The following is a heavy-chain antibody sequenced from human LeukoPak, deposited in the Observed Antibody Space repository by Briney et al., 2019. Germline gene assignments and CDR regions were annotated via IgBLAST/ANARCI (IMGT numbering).Heavy chain of an antibody. CDR1: GGSFSGYY. D-gene: IGHD1-26*01. CDR3: ARHIVGATYYFDY. Sequence: HSETLSLTCAVYGGSFSGYYWSWIRQPPGKGLEWIGEINHSGSTNYNPSLKSRVTISVDTSKNQFSLKLSSVTAADTAVYYCARHIVGATYYFDYWGQGTLVTVSS. J-gene: IGHJ4*02. V-gene: IGHV4-34*01. CDR2: INHSGST.